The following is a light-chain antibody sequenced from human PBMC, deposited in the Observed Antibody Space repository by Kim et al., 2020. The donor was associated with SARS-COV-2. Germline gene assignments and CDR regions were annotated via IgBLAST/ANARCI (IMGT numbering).Light chain of an antibody. V-gene: IGKV1-27*01. CDR2: AAS. CDR1: QDIANS. Sequence: DIQMTQSPSSLSASVGDRVTITCRASQDIANSLAWYQQKPGTVPKLLIYAASTLQSGVPSRFSGSGSGTEFTLTIGSLQTEDVATYYCQKYNTAPWTFGPGTKVEI. J-gene: IGKJ1*01. CDR3: QKYNTAPWT.